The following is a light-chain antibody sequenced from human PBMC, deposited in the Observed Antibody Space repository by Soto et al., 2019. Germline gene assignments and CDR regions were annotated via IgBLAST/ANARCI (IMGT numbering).Light chain of an antibody. J-gene: IGKJ5*01. V-gene: IGKV3-20*01. CDR3: QQYDKSNT. CDR1: QSVSSNN. CDR2: GAA. Sequence: DIVLPQSPGTLSLSPGDTATLSCRASQSVSSNNLAWYHPTPGQTPRLLIYGAASRATGIPDRFSGSGSGTDVTLTSSRLEPEDVAVDYGQQYDKSNTFGQGTRLE.